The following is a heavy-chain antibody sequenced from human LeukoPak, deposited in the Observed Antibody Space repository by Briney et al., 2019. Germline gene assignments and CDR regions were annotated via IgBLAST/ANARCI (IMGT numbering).Heavy chain of an antibody. CDR1: GFTLSSYE. CDR3: ARNSGWYGIS. CDR2: IEYSETST. V-gene: IGHV3-23*01. D-gene: IGHD6-19*01. Sequence: GGSLRLSCTVSGFTLSSYEMSCIRQAAGKGLEWVSSIEYSETSTHYADAVKGRFTISRDNSKNTLYLQLNSLSDEDTAVYFCARNSGWYGISWGQGTLVTVSS. J-gene: IGHJ4*02.